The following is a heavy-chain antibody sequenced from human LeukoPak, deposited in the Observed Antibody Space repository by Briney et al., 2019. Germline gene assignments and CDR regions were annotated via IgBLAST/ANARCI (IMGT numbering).Heavy chain of an antibody. Sequence: GESLKISCKGSGYNFTRYWIGWVRQMPGKGLECMAIIYPGDSDTRYSPSFQGQVTISADKSISTAYLQWSSLKASDTAMYYCARVMVRGAFNWFDPWGQGTLVTVSS. V-gene: IGHV5-51*01. CDR1: GYNFTRYW. J-gene: IGHJ5*02. D-gene: IGHD3-10*01. CDR3: ARVMVRGAFNWFDP. CDR2: IYPGDSDT.